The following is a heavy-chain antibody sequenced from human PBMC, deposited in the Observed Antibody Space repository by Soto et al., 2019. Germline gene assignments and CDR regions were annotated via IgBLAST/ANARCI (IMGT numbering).Heavy chain of an antibody. V-gene: IGHV4-59*08. Sequence: PSETLSLTCTVSGGSISSYYWSWIRQPPGKGLEWIGYIYYSGSTNYNPSLKSRVTISVDTSKNQFSLKLSSVTAADTAVYYCARLESYYYGSGSFSPSFDYWGQGTLVTVSS. J-gene: IGHJ4*02. CDR1: GGSISSYY. CDR3: ARLESYYYGSGSFSPSFDY. CDR2: IYYSGST. D-gene: IGHD3-10*01.